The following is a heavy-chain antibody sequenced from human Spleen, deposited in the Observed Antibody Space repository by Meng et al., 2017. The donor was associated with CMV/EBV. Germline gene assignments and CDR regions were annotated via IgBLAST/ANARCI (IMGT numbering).Heavy chain of an antibody. CDR1: GGSFSGYY. CDR2: INHSGST. J-gene: IGHJ6*02. CDR3: AGHNGGSGSYSYYYYYGMDV. Sequence: SETLSLTCAVYGGSFSGYYWSWIRQPPGKGLEWIGEINHSGSTNYNPSLKSRVAISLDTSKNQFSLKLSSVTAADTAVYYCAGHNGGSGSYSYYYYYGMDVWGQGTTVTVSS. V-gene: IGHV4-34*01. D-gene: IGHD3-10*01.